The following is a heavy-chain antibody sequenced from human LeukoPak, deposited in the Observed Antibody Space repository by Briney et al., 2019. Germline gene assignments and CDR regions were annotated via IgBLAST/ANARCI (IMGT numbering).Heavy chain of an antibody. J-gene: IGHJ3*01. V-gene: IGHV3-11*05. CDR1: GFTFSDYY. CDR3: AREGSGRTAYNDGLDV. Sequence: GGSLRLSCAASGFTFSDYYMSWIRQAPGKGLEWVSDIGSGSSYTNYADSVKGRFTISRDNAKNSLYLQMNSLRAEDTAVYYCAREGSGRTAYNDGLDVWGQGTMVTVSS. D-gene: IGHD3-10*01. CDR2: IGSGSSYT.